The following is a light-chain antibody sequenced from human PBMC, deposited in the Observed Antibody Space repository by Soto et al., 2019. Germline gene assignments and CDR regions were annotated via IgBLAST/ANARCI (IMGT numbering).Light chain of an antibody. V-gene: IGKV1-39*01. CDR2: AAS. J-gene: IGKJ2*01. Sequence: DIEMTQSPSSLSAYVGDRVTITCRASQNINNFLNWYQQKPGQAPKLLIHAASSLESGVPSRFSGSGSGTELTFTISSLQPEDFATYYCQQSYNTSYTFGQGTKLEIK. CDR1: QNINNF. CDR3: QQSYNTSYT.